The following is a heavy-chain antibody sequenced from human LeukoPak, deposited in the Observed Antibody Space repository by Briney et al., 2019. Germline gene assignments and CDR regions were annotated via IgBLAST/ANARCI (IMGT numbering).Heavy chain of an antibody. V-gene: IGHV3-74*01. CDR3: ARGALWFGEFEFVNI. CDR1: GITVSSNY. D-gene: IGHD3-10*01. J-gene: IGHJ3*02. Sequence: GGSLRLSCAASGITVSSNYMSWVRQAPGKGLVWVSRINSDGSSTSYADSVKGRFTISRDNAKNTLYLQMNSLRAEDTAVYYCARGALWFGEFEFVNIWGQGTMVTVSS. CDR2: INSDGSST.